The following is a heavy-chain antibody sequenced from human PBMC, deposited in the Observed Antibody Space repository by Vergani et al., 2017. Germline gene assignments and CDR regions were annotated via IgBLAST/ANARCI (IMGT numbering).Heavy chain of an antibody. Sequence: QVQLQESGPGLVKPSQTLSLTCTVSGGSISSGSYYWSWIRQPAGKGLEWIGRIYTSGSTNYNPSLKSRVTISVDTSKNQFSLKLSSVTAADTAVYYCARDRSGYQDHYYYYMDVWGKGTTVTVSS. CDR2: IYTSGST. CDR3: ARDRSGYQDHYYYYMDV. D-gene: IGHD5-12*01. V-gene: IGHV4-61*02. CDR1: GGSISSGSYY. J-gene: IGHJ6*03.